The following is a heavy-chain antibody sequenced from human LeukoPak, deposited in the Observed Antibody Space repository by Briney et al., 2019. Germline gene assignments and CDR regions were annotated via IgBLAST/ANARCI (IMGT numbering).Heavy chain of an antibody. V-gene: IGHV4-61*01. Sequence: SETLSLTCTVSGGSVSSGSYYWSWIRQPPGKGLEWIGEISHSGSTNYNPSLKSRVTISVDKSENQFSLKLSSVTAADTAVYYCARGGDLLVVRGVITPGKGGPFDPWGQGTLVTVSS. CDR3: ARGGDLLVVRGVITPGKGGPFDP. J-gene: IGHJ5*02. D-gene: IGHD3-10*01. CDR1: GGSVSSGSYY. CDR2: ISHSGST.